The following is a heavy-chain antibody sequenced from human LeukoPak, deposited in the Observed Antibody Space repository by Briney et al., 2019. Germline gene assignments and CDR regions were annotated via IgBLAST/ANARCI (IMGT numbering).Heavy chain of an antibody. CDR1: GGSISSYY. J-gene: IGHJ4*02. Sequence: SETLSLTCTVSGGSISSYYWSWIRQPPGKGLGWIGYIYYSGSTNYNPSLKSRVTISVDTSKNQFSLKLSSVTAADTAVYYCAAYYYGSGVFDYWGQGTLVTVSS. V-gene: IGHV4-59*08. CDR3: AAYYYGSGVFDY. D-gene: IGHD3-10*01. CDR2: IYYSGST.